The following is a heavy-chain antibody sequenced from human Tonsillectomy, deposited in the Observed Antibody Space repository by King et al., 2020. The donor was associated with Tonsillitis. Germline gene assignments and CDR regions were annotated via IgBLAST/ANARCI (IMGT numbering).Heavy chain of an antibody. CDR2: ILFDGSNK. J-gene: IGHJ4*02. CDR3: AKADY. CDR1: GFTFSSYG. V-gene: IGHV3-30*02. Sequence: VQLVESGGGVVQPGGSLRLSCAAYGFTFSSYGMHWGRQAPGKGLEWVAFILFDGSNKHYADSVQGRFTISRDNSKNTLYLQMNSLRAEDTAMYYCAKADYWGQGTLVTVSS.